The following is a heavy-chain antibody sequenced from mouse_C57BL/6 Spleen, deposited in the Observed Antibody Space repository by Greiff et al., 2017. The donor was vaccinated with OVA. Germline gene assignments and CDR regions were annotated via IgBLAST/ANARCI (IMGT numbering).Heavy chain of an antibody. Sequence: VQLVESGAELMKPGASVKLSCKATGYTFTGYWIEWVKQRPGHGLEWIGEILPGSGSTNYNEKFKGKATFTADTSSNTAYMQLSSLTTEDSAIYYCARRVYYGSSYRYYFDYWGQGTTLTVSS. CDR1: GYTFTGYW. V-gene: IGHV1-9*01. CDR3: ARRVYYGSSYRYYFDY. CDR2: ILPGSGST. D-gene: IGHD1-1*01. J-gene: IGHJ2*01.